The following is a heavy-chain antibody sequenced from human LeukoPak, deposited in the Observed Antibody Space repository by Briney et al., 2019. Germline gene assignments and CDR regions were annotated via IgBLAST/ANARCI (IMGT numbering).Heavy chain of an antibody. CDR2: INPNSGGT. CDR1: GYTFTGYY. Sequence: ASVKVSCKASGYTFTGYYMHWVRQAPGQGLEWMGWINPNSGGTNYAQKFQGRVTMTRDTSISTAYMELSRLRSDDTAVYYCAKTWESNYYGSTSIDYWGQGTLVTVSS. D-gene: IGHD3-22*01. J-gene: IGHJ4*02. CDR3: AKTWESNYYGSTSIDY. V-gene: IGHV1-2*02.